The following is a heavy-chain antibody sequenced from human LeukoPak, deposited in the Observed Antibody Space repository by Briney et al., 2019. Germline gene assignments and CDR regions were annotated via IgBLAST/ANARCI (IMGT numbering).Heavy chain of an antibody. CDR3: ARGGGLNYYYYYMDV. D-gene: IGHD3-16*01. CDR2: INHSGST. CDR1: GGSFSGYY. Sequence: PSETLSLTCAVHGGSFSGYYWSWIRQPPGKGLEWIGEINHSGSTNYNPSLKSRVTISVDTSKNQFSLKLSSVTAADTAVYYCARGGGLNYYYYYMDVWGKGTTVTISS. V-gene: IGHV4-34*01. J-gene: IGHJ6*03.